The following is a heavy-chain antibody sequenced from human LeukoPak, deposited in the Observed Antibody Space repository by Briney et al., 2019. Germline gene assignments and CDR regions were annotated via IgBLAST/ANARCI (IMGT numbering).Heavy chain of an antibody. Sequence: QPGGSLRLSCAASGFTFSDYSMHWVRQAPGRGLEWVSYISSSGSTMYYADSVKGRFTISRDNARNSLYLQMNSLRDEDTAVYYCARPYSAVFDYWGQGTLVTVSS. CDR2: ISSSGSTM. J-gene: IGHJ4*02. CDR3: ARPYSAVFDY. CDR1: GFTFSDYS. D-gene: IGHD5-12*01. V-gene: IGHV3-48*02.